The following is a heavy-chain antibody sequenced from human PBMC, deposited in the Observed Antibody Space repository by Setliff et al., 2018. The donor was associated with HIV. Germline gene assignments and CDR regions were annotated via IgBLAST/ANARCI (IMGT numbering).Heavy chain of an antibody. V-gene: IGHV1-18*01. J-gene: IGHJ4*02. Sequence: ASVKVSCKASGYTFTTYDITWVRQAPGQGLEWLGWISPYNGHTNFAQKFQGRVTVTTDTATSTAYMEVRSLRSDDTAVYYCARTDYGGNSGGSYFDYWGQGSLVTVSS. CDR3: ARTDYGGNSGGSYFDY. CDR1: GYTFTTYD. D-gene: IGHD4-17*01. CDR2: ISPYNGHT.